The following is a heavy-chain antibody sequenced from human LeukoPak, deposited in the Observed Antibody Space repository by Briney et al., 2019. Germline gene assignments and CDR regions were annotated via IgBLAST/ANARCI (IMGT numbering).Heavy chain of an antibody. J-gene: IGHJ4*02. CDR3: ARVWPWGEPGTFDY. D-gene: IGHD3-16*01. Sequence: PSETLSLTCTVSGYSISSGYYWGWIRQPPGKGLEWIGSIYHSGSTYYNPSLKSRVTISVDTSKNQFSLKLSSVTAADTAVYYCARVWPWGEPGTFDYWGQGTLVTVSS. CDR2: IYHSGST. V-gene: IGHV4-38-2*02. CDR1: GYSISSGYY.